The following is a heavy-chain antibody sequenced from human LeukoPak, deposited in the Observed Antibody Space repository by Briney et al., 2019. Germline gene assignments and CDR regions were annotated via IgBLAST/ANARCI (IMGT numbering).Heavy chain of an antibody. D-gene: IGHD3-22*01. CDR2: INSDGSST. CDR1: GFTFSRNW. J-gene: IGHJ6*02. CDR3: ARAVVDYDSSDAMDV. Sequence: QPGGSLRLSCAASGFTFSRNWMHWVRQAPGKGLVWVSRINSDGSSTNYADSVKGRFTISRDNAKNTLSLQMNSLRAEDTAVYYCARAVVDYDSSDAMDVWGQGTTVTVSS. V-gene: IGHV3-74*01.